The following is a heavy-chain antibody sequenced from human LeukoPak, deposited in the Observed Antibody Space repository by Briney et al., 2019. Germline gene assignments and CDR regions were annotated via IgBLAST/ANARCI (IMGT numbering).Heavy chain of an antibody. V-gene: IGHV3-30-3*01. D-gene: IGHD6-19*01. J-gene: IGHJ4*02. CDR3: AKEAVAGIVDY. CDR1: GFTFSGYA. Sequence: PGGSLTLSCAASGFTFSGYAMHWVRQAPGKGLEWVALISYDGSNKYYADSVKGRFTISRDNSKNTLYLQMNSLRAEDTAVYYCAKEAVAGIVDYWGQGTLVTVSS. CDR2: ISYDGSNK.